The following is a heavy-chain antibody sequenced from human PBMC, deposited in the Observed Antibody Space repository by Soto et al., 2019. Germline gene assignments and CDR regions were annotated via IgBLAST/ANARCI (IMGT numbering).Heavy chain of an antibody. V-gene: IGHV1-69*13. CDR1: GGTFNSYG. J-gene: IGHJ4*01. CDR3: ARDPGVRRSVRGFFHY. CDR2: VIPIIGTT. D-gene: IGHD2-8*01. Sequence: ASVKVSCKASGGTFNSYGLSWARQAPGQGLEWIGGVIPIIGTTNYSQKFQGRVTITADDTSKIVYMXLRSVRSDDTPVYYCARDPGVRRSVRGFFHYWG.